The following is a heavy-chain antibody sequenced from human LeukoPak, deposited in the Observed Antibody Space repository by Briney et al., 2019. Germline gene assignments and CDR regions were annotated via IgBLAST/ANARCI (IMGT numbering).Heavy chain of an antibody. J-gene: IGHJ4*02. V-gene: IGHV3-53*01. Sequence: GGSLRLSCAASGFTVSSNYMSWVRQAPGKGLKWVSVIYSGGSTYYADSVKGRFTISRDNSKNTLYLQMNSLRAEDTAVYYCARDRSYGSFNYFDYWGQGTLVTVSS. CDR1: GFTVSSNY. D-gene: IGHD5-18*01. CDR3: ARDRSYGSFNYFDY. CDR2: IYSGGST.